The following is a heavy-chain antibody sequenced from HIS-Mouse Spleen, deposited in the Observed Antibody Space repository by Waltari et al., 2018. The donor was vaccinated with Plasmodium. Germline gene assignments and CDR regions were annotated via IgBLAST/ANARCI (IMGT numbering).Heavy chain of an antibody. CDR2: IIPIFGTA. Sequence: VQLVQSGAEAKKHGSSVEVSCKASGGTFSSYSISWVRQVPGQGLEWMGGIIPIFGTANYAQKFQGRVTITADESTSTAYMELSSLRSEDTAVYYCARGGITGTVDYWGQGTLVTVSS. D-gene: IGHD1-20*01. V-gene: IGHV1-69*01. CDR3: ARGGITGTVDY. CDR1: GGTFSSYS. J-gene: IGHJ4*02.